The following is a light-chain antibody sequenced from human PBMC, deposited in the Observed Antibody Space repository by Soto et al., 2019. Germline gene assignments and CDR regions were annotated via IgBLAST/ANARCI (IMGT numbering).Light chain of an antibody. CDR2: GAF. CDR3: QYYSTSSAWT. Sequence: EIVLTQSPGTLSLSPGERATLSCRASQSVSSSYLAWYQQKPGQAPRLLIYGAFNRASGIPDRFSGRGSGTDFTLTIRRLEPEDFAVYHCQYYSTSSAWTFGQGTKVEIK. V-gene: IGKV3-20*01. CDR1: QSVSSSY. J-gene: IGKJ1*01.